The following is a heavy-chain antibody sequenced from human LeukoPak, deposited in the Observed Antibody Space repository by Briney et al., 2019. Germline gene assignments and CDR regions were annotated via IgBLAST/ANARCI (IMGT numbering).Heavy chain of an antibody. V-gene: IGHV3-20*04. D-gene: IGHD6-19*01. CDR2: INWNGGST. Sequence: GGSLRLSCAASGFTFDDYGLSWVRQAPGEGLELVSGINWNGGSTGYADSVKCRFTISRDNAKNSLYLPMNSLRAEDTAVYYCARDFEISSGWGQGTLVTVSS. CDR1: GFTFDDYG. J-gene: IGHJ4*02. CDR3: ARDFEISSG.